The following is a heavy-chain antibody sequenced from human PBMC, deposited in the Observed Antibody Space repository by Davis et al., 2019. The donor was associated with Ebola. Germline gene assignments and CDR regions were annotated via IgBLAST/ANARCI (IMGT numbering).Heavy chain of an antibody. CDR1: GGSISSYY. J-gene: IGHJ6*02. CDR2: IYYSGST. Sequence: SETLSLTCTVSGGSISSYYWSWIRQPPGKGLEWIGYIYYSGSTNYNPSLKSRVTISVDTSKNQFSLKLSSGTAADTAVYYCARQTPRYYYYGMDVWGQGTTVTVSS. V-gene: IGHV4-59*01. CDR3: ARQTPRYYYYGMDV.